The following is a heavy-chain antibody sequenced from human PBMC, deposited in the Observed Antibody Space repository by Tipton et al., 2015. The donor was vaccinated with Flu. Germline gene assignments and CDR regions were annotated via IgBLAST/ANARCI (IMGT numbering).Heavy chain of an antibody. CDR1: GYSISSGYY. CDR3: ARVLQWELRRGWFDP. CDR2: IYHSGST. Sequence: TLSLTCTVSGYSISSGYYWGWIRQPPGKGLEWIGSIYHSGSTYYSPSLKGRVTISVDTSKNQFSLKLSSVTAADTAVYYCARVLQWELRRGWFDPWGQGTLVTVSS. V-gene: IGHV4-38-2*02. D-gene: IGHD1-26*01. J-gene: IGHJ5*02.